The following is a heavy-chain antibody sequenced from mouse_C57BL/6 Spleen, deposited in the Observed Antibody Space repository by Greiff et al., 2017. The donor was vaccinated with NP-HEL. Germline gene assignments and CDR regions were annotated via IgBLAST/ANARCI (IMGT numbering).Heavy chain of an antibody. Sequence: DVHLVESGGGLVKPGGSLKLSCAASGFTFSSYAMSWVRQTPEKRLEWVATISDGGSYTYYPDNVKGRFTISRDNAKNNLYLQMSHLKSEDTAMYYCARDADGNYGSYAMDYWGQGTSVTVSS. V-gene: IGHV5-4*01. CDR3: ARDADGNYGSYAMDY. CDR2: ISDGGSYT. CDR1: GFTFSSYA. J-gene: IGHJ4*01. D-gene: IGHD2-1*01.